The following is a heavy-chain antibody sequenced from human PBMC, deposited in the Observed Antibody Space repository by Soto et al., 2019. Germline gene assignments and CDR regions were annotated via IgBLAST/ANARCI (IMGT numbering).Heavy chain of an antibody. J-gene: IGHJ6*02. D-gene: IGHD3-9*01. V-gene: IGHV4-30-2*01. CDR3: AHYDTFYYGMDV. CDR1: GGSISSGGYS. CDR2: IYHSGST. Sequence: SETLSLTCAVSGGSISSGGYSWSWIRQPPGKGLEWIGYIYHSGSTYYNPSLKSRVTISVDRSKNQFSLKLSSVTAADTAVYYCAHYDTFYYGMDVWGQGTTVTVSS.